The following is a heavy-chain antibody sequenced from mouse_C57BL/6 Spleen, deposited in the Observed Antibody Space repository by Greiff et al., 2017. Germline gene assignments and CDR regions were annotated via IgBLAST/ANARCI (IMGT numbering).Heavy chain of an antibody. J-gene: IGHJ4*01. CDR3: AGGLDYGSSYNYAMDY. D-gene: IGHD1-1*01. V-gene: IGHV5-17*01. CDR1: GFTFSDYG. Sequence: EVQLVESGGGLVKPGGSLKLSCAASGFTFSDYGMHWVRQAPEKGLEWVAYISSGSSTIYYADTVKGRFTISRDNAKNTLFLQMPSLKSEDTAMYYCAGGLDYGSSYNYAMDYWGQGASVTVSS. CDR2: ISSGSSTI.